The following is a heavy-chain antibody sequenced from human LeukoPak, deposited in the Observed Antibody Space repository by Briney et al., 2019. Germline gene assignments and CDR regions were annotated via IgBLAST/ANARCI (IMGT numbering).Heavy chain of an antibody. J-gene: IGHJ3*02. CDR3: ARDLITMVRGAFDI. D-gene: IGHD3-10*01. CDR1: GFTFSDYY. V-gene: IGHV3-11*06. Sequence: PGGSLRLSCAASGFTFSDYYMSWIRQAPGKGLEWVSYISSSSSYTNCADSVKGRFTISRDNAKNSLYLQMNSLRAEDTAVYYCARDLITMVRGAFDIWGQGTMVTVSS. CDR2: ISSSSSYT.